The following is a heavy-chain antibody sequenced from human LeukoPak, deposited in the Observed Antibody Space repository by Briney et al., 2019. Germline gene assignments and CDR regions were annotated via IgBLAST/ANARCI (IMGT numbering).Heavy chain of an antibody. D-gene: IGHD3-3*01. CDR2: ISAYNGST. CDR1: GYTFTSYG. J-gene: IGHJ3*02. V-gene: IGHV1-18*01. CDR3: ARAGPYYDFWSGRNHAFDI. Sequence: ASVKVSCKASGYTFTSYGISWVRQAPGQGLEWMGWISAYNGSTNYAQKLQGRVTMTTGTSTSTAYMELRSLRSDDTAVYYCARAGPYYDFWSGRNHAFDIWGQGTMVTVSS.